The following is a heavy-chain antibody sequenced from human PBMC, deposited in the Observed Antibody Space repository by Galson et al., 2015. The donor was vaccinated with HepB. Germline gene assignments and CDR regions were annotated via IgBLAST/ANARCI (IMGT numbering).Heavy chain of an antibody. V-gene: IGHV3-33*01. Sequence: SLRPSCAASGFTFSTYDMHWVRQAPGKGLEWVAVIWYDGSEYYVDSVKGRFTISRDNSKNTLYLQMNSLRAEDTAVYYCARDGRITMVRGVIDYWGQGTLVTVSS. CDR1: GFTFSTYD. D-gene: IGHD3-10*01. J-gene: IGHJ4*02. CDR3: ARDGRITMVRGVIDY. CDR2: IWYDGSE.